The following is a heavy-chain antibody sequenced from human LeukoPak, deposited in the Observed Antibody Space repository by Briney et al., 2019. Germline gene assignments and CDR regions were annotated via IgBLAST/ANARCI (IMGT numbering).Heavy chain of an antibody. V-gene: IGHV4-59*01. CDR2: IYYSGSP. CDR3: AGGSTMIRGAADY. J-gene: IGHJ4*02. CDR1: GGSISSYY. Sequence: SETPSLTCTVSGGSISSYYWSWIRQPPGKGLEWIGYIYYSGSPNYNPSLKSRVTISVDTSKNQFSLKLSSVTAADTAVYFCAGGSTMIRGAADYWGQGTLVTVSS. D-gene: IGHD3-10*01.